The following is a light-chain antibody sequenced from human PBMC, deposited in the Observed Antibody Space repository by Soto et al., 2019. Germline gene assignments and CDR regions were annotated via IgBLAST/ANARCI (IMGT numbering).Light chain of an antibody. V-gene: IGKV3-15*01. CDR1: QSVSNK. Sequence: EIVMTQSPATLSVSPGERVTLSCRASQSVSNKLAWYQQKPGQAPRLLIYDASVRAGSVPARLSGSGSGTEFTLTLSSLQSEDFAVYFCQQYDDWPPTSGQGTKVEIK. J-gene: IGKJ1*01. CDR2: DAS. CDR3: QQYDDWPPT.